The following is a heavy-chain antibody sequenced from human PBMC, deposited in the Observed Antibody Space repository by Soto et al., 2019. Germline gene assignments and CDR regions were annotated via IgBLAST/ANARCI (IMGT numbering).Heavy chain of an antibody. D-gene: IGHD1-1*01. J-gene: IGHJ5*02. V-gene: IGHV4-4*07. CDR3: VRDGTKTLRDWFDP. Sequence: PSATLSLTCTVSGDSISGFYWSWIRKSAGKGLEWIGRIYATGTTDYNPSLKSRVMMSVDTSKKQFSLKLRSVTAADTAVYYCVRDGTKTLRDWFDPWGQGISVTVS. CDR1: GDSISGFY. CDR2: IYATGTT.